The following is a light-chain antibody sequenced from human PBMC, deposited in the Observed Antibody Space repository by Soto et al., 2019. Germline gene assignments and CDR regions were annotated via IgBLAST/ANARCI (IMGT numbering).Light chain of an antibody. CDR2: DVN. CDR1: SSDVGGYNY. CDR3: CSYGGSYTYV. J-gene: IGLJ1*01. Sequence: QSALTQPRSVSGSPGQSVTISCTGTSSDVGGYNYVSWYQQHPGKAPKVMIYDVNKRPSGVPARFSGSKSGNTASLTISGLQAEDEADYYCCSYGGSYTYVFGTGTKLTVL. V-gene: IGLV2-11*01.